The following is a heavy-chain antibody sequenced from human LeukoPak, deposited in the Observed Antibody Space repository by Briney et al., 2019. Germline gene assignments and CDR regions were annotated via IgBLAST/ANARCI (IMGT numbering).Heavy chain of an antibody. V-gene: IGHV3-7*05. CDR3: AREGFDSYGTTKDAFDV. Sequence: GGSLRLSCAASGFSFSSYWMSWVRQAPGKGLEWVAAMNQGGSEKYYLDSVKGRFTISRENAKNSLYLQMNSLRAEDTAVYYCAREGFDSYGTTKDAFDVWGQGTMVTVSS. CDR1: GFSFSSYW. D-gene: IGHD5-18*01. CDR2: MNQGGSEK. J-gene: IGHJ3*01.